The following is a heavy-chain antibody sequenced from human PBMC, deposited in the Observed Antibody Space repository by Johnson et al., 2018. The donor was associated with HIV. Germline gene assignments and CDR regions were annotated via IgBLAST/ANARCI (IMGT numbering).Heavy chain of an antibody. Sequence: QVQLVESGGGVVQPGRSLRLSCSASGFTFSDYYMSWIRQAPGKGLEWVAVISYDGSNKYSADPVKGRFTISRDNSKNTLYLQMNSLRAGDTALYYCARAVCRGGRCYSHDAVDIWGQGTMVTVSS. J-gene: IGHJ3*02. D-gene: IGHD2-15*01. V-gene: IGHV3-30-3*01. CDR3: ARAVCRGGRCYSHDAVDI. CDR1: GFTFSDYY. CDR2: ISYDGSNK.